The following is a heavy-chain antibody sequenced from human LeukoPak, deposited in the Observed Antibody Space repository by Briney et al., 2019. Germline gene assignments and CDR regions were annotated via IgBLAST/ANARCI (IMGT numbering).Heavy chain of an antibody. CDR2: IYYSGST. V-gene: IGHV4-59*01. J-gene: IGHJ6*02. Sequence: SETLSLTCTASGGSISSYYWSWIRQPPGKGLEWIGYIYYSGSTNYNPSLKSRVTISVDTSKNQFSLKLSSVTAADTAVYYCARVSSSWPRGYYYYGMDVWGQGTTVTVSS. CDR3: ARVSSSWPRGYYYYGMDV. D-gene: IGHD6-13*01. CDR1: GGSISSYY.